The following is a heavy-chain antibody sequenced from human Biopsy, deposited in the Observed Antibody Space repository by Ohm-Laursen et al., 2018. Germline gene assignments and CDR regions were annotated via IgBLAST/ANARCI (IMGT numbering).Heavy chain of an antibody. J-gene: IGHJ4*02. D-gene: IGHD2-8*01. CDR3: ARDPLNGHKHFDY. CDR2: INFKTGAT. Sequence: ASVKATCKSSSYTFTDYNIHWMRQAPGQGLEWRGYINFKTGATNYAQKFQGTVTMTRDTSISTAYLALGSLRSADTAIYYCARDPLNGHKHFDYWGQGSLVTVSS. CDR1: SYTFTDYN. V-gene: IGHV1-2*02.